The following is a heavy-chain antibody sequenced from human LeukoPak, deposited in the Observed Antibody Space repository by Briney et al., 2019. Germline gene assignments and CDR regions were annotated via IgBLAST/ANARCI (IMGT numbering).Heavy chain of an antibody. J-gene: IGHJ4*02. CDR2: ISAYNGNT. Sequence: ASVKVSCKASGYTFTSYGISWVRQAPGQGLEWMGWISAYNGNTNYAQKLQGRVTMTTDTSTSTACMELRSLRSDDTAVYYCARGGGYCSGGSCRYFDYWGQGTLVTVSS. CDR1: GYTFTSYG. V-gene: IGHV1-18*01. CDR3: ARGGGYCSGGSCRYFDY. D-gene: IGHD2-15*01.